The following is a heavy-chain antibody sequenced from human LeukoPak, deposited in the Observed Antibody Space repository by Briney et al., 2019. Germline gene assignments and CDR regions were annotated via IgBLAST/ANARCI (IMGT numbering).Heavy chain of an antibody. CDR1: GFTFSSYA. CDR2: ISYDGSKK. CDR3: ARDFLGYFDRNQQGPLDY. V-gene: IGHV3-30*04. Sequence: GWSLRLSCASSGFTFSSYAMHWVRQAPGKGLEWVAVISYDGSKKYYADSVNGGFTISRDNSKNTLYLQMNSLRAEDTAVYYCARDFLGYFDRNQQGPLDYWGQGTLVTVSS. J-gene: IGHJ4*02. D-gene: IGHD1-14*01.